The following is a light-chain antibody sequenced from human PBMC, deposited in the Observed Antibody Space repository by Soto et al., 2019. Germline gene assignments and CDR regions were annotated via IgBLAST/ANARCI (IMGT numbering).Light chain of an antibody. V-gene: IGKV1-39*01. CDR2: AAS. J-gene: IGKJ4*01. Sequence: DIQMTQSPSSLSASVGDRVTITCRASQSISSYLNWYQQKPGKAPKLLIYAASSLQSGVPSRFSGRGSGTEFTLTISRLQPEDFATLHCQKSYSTPRTFGGGTKVEIK. CDR3: QKSYSTPRT. CDR1: QSISSY.